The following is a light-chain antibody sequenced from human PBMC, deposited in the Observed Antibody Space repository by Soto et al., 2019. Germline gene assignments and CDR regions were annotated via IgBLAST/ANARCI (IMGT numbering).Light chain of an antibody. CDR2: GAL. J-gene: IGKJ1*01. Sequence: EVVLTQSPCTLSLSAGEGATLSWGASQSVVTSYLAWYQQKYGQSPRLLIYGALYRAPGIPDRFSGSGSGTDFPLSINRLEPEDFAVYYCQYYDESMWTFGQGTRWIS. CDR3: QYYDESMWT. CDR1: QSVVTSY. V-gene: IGKV3-20*01.